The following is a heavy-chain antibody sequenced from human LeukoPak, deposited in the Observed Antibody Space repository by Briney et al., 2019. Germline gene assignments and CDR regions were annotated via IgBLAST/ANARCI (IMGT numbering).Heavy chain of an antibody. V-gene: IGHV3-33*01. CDR3: ARGCGGTPGCYIIDN. Sequence: PGGSLRLSCAASGFTFSSYGMHWIRQAPGKGLEWVAVIWYDGSNKYYADSVTGRFTISRDNSKNTLYLQMNSLRAEDTAVYYCARGCGGTPGCYIIDNWGQGTLVTVSS. CDR1: GFTFSSYG. J-gene: IGHJ4*02. D-gene: IGHD2-21*01. CDR2: IWYDGSNK.